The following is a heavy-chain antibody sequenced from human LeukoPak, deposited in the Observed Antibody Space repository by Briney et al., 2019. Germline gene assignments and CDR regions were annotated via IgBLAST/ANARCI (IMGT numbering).Heavy chain of an antibody. D-gene: IGHD3-3*01. J-gene: IGHJ5*02. V-gene: IGHV4-34*01. CDR2: INHSGST. CDR1: GGSFSGYY. CDR3: AIKYYHFWSGYHNWWDP. Sequence: SETLSLTCAVYGGSFSGYYWSWIRQPPGKGLEWIGEINHSGSTNYNPSLKSRVTISVDTSKNQFSLKLSSVTAADTAVYYCAIKYYHFWSGYHNWWDPWGQGTLVTVSS.